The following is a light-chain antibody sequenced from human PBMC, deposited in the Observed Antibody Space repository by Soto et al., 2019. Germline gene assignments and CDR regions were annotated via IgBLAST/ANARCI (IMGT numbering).Light chain of an antibody. Sequence: QSVLTQPRSVSGSPGQSVTVSCTGTSSDVGAYNYVSWYQQHPGEAPKLMIYDVSKRPSGVPDRFSGSKSGNTASLTISGLQADDEADYYCCSYAGIYVCGTGTKVTVL. CDR1: SSDVGAYNY. CDR2: DVS. CDR3: CSYAGIYV. V-gene: IGLV2-11*01. J-gene: IGLJ1*01.